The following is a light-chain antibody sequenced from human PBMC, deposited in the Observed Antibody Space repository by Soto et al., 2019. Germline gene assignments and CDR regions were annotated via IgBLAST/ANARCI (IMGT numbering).Light chain of an antibody. CDR3: VSFAGGTYV. Sequence: QSALTQPPSASGSPGQSVTISCTGTSSDVGAYIFVSWYQQHPGKAPKLMVYDVNRRRPGVPDRFFGSKSGNTASLTVSGLQAEDAADYYCVSFAGGTYVFGTGTKLTVL. J-gene: IGLJ1*01. CDR2: DVN. CDR1: SSDVGAYIF. V-gene: IGLV2-8*01.